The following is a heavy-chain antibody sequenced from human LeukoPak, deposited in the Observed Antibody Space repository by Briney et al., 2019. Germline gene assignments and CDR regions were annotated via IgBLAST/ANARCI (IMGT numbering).Heavy chain of an antibody. D-gene: IGHD3-22*01. CDR3: AREGGSSGSAFDI. CDR1: GFAVSSNY. V-gene: IGHV3-53*01. J-gene: IGHJ3*02. Sequence: RGSLRLSCAASGFAVSSNYMSWVRQAPGKGLEWVSVIYSGGSTYYADSVKGRFTISRDNSKNTLYLQMNSLRAEDTAVYYCAREGGSSGSAFDIWGQGTMVTVSS. CDR2: IYSGGST.